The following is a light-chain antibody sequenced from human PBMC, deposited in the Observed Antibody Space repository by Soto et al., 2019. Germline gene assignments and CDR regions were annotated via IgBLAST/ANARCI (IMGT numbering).Light chain of an antibody. Sequence: ERGLTQSEGTLSWSAGERATLSWRASQSVSSSYLAWYQQKHGQAPRPLIYGASSRATGIPDRFSGSGYGTDFNLTISRLETEDFAVYYCQQHGSSSVTFGQGTKVDIK. V-gene: IGKV3-20*01. J-gene: IGKJ1*01. CDR3: QQHGSSSVT. CDR1: QSVSSSY. CDR2: GAS.